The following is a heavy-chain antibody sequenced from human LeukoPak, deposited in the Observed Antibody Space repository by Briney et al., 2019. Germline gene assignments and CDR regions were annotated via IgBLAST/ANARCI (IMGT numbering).Heavy chain of an antibody. CDR3: ARGGPFTMIVTDAFDI. CDR2: INHSGNT. D-gene: IGHD3-22*01. J-gene: IGHJ3*02. CDR1: GGSISSSTYY. V-gene: IGHV4-39*07. Sequence: PSETLSLACTVSGGSISSSTYYWSWIRQPPGKGLEWIGEINHSGNTNYNPSLKSRVTISVDTSKNQFSLKLSSVTAADTAVYYCARGGPFTMIVTDAFDIWGQGTMVTVSS.